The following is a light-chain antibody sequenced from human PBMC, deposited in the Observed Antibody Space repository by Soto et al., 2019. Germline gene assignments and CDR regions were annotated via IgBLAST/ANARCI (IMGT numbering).Light chain of an antibody. CDR2: GAS. CDR3: QQYRSSLL. CDR1: QSVSSSY. V-gene: IGKV3-20*01. Sequence: EIVLTQSPGTLSLSPGERATLSCRASQSVSSSYLAWYQQKPGQAPRLLIYGASSRATGIPDRFSGSGSGTDFTLTISRLTPEDFAVYYCQQYRSSLLFGQGTKVETK. J-gene: IGKJ1*01.